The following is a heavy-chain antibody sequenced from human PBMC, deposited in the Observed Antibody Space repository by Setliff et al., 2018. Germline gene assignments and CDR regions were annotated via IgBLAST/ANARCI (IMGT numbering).Heavy chain of an antibody. D-gene: IGHD3-22*01. CDR2: IKSKTDGGTI. J-gene: IGHJ4*02. Sequence: GGSLRLSCAASGLTFSKAWMSWVRQAPGKGLEWVGRIKSKTDGGTIDYAAPVKGRLTISRDDSKNTLYLQVNSLRSEDTAVYYCTTDSMFYFDSSGYHVLDYWGQGTLVTVSS. V-gene: IGHV3-15*01. CDR3: TTDSMFYFDSSGYHVLDY. CDR1: GLTFSKAW.